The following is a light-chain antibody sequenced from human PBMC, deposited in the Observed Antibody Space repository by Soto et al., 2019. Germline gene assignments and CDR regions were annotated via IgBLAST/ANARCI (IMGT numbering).Light chain of an antibody. V-gene: IGKV3-15*01. CDR2: DAS. Sequence: EIVMTQSPATLSVSPGERATLSCRASQSVSSNLAWFQQKPGQAPRLLIYDASTRATGIPARFSGSGSGTEFTLTISSLQSEDFAVYYCQQYATSPLTFGGGTKVEIK. CDR3: QQYATSPLT. CDR1: QSVSSN. J-gene: IGKJ4*01.